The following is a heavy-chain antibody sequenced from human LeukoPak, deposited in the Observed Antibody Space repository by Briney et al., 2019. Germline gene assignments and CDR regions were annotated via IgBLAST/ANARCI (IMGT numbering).Heavy chain of an antibody. V-gene: IGHV4-59*01. CDR3: ARDRSGNYYYDS. D-gene: IGHD4-23*01. CDR2: IFYSGSP. CDR1: GGTISRYY. J-gene: IGHJ4*02. Sequence: PAETLSLTCSVSGGTISRYYWSWVRQPPGKGLEWLGYIFYSGSPNYNPPLKSRVTISVDTSKNQCSLKLSSVTAADTAVYYCARDRSGNYYYDSWGQGTLVTVSS.